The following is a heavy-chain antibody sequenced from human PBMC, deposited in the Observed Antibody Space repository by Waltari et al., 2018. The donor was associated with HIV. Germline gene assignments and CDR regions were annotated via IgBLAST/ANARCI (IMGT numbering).Heavy chain of an antibody. J-gene: IGHJ3*01. CDR2: SIGSGGNK. CDR1: GFGFNKFA. CDR3: AKTVPTVTSIFEGFDV. D-gene: IGHD4-17*01. V-gene: IGHV3-23*01. Sequence: QLLESGGGLVKPGGSLRLSCVASGFGFNKFAMNWVRQAQGEGVEWLSRSIGSGGNKYYGDSVKSRIAISRENSQNTVYLQINSLRVDDTATYYCAKTVPTVTSIFEGFDVWGQGAMVIVSS.